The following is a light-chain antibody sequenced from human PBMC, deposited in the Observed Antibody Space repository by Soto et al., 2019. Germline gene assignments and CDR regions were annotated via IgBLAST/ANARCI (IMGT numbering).Light chain of an antibody. CDR1: QSVSNNY. J-gene: IGKJ1*01. CDR3: QQYGSAGT. CDR2: GVS. Sequence: EIVLTQSPGTLSLSPGERATLSCRASQSVSNNYLAWYQQKPGQAPRLLSYGVSNRATGIPDRFSGSGSGTDFTLTISRLEPEDFAVYYCQQYGSAGTFGQGTKVEIK. V-gene: IGKV3-20*01.